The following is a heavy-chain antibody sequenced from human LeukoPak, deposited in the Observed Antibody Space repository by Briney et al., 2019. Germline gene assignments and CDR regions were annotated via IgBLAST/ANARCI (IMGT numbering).Heavy chain of an antibody. J-gene: IGHJ4*02. Sequence: GGSLRLSCAACGFTFSSYWVHWVREAPGKGLVWVSRINSDGGSTSYADSVKGRFTISRDNAKNTLYLQMNSLRAEDTALYYCVGGNGWWGFDDWGKGTLVTVSS. V-gene: IGHV3-74*01. CDR3: VGGNGWWGFDD. CDR2: INSDGGST. D-gene: IGHD6-19*01. CDR1: GFTFSSYW.